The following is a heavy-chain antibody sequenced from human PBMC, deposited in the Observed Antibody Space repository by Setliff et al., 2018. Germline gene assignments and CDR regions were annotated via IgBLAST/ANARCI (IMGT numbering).Heavy chain of an antibody. CDR3: ARDGNGRKGDYYYYYYMDV. Sequence: GASVKVSCKLSGKTLTELSIHWVRQAPGKGLEWMGGFDPDDGETVYAQKFQGRVTMTRDTSTSTVYMELSSLRSEDTAVYYCARDGNGRKGDYYYYYYMDVWGKGTTVTVSS. CDR2: FDPDDGET. CDR1: GKTLTELS. J-gene: IGHJ6*03. V-gene: IGHV1-24*01. D-gene: IGHD1-1*01.